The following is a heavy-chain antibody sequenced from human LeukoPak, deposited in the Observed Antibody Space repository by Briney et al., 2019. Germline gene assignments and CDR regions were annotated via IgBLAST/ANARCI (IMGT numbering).Heavy chain of an antibody. J-gene: IGHJ5*02. D-gene: IGHD4-17*01. CDR2: INTNTGNP. CDR1: GYTLTSYA. V-gene: IGHV7-4-1*02. Sequence: EASVKVSCKASGYTLTSYAMNWVRQAPGQGLEWMGWINTNTGNPTYAQGFTGRFVFSLDTSVSTAYLQISSIKAEDTAVYYCARGGTRMTTVYNWFDPWGQGTLVTVSS. CDR3: ARGGTRMTTVYNWFDP.